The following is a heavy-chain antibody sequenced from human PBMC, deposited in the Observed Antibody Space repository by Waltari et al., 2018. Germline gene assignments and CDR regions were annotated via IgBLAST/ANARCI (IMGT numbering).Heavy chain of an antibody. V-gene: IGHV3-74*03. CDR3: AGGSKFYYMDL. J-gene: IGHJ6*03. CDR1: GPTLRRYW. CDR2: INSDGSST. Sequence: EVELVESGGGLVQPGGSLRLSCAASGPTLRRYWMSWVRHVPGKGLVWVSRINSDGSSTTYADSVKGRFTISRDNAKNTLFLQMNSLRVEDTAIYYCAGGSKFYYMDLWGKGTTATISS.